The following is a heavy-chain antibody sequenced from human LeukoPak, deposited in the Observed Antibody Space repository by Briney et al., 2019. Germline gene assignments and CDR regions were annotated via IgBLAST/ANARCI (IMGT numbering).Heavy chain of an antibody. CDR1: GGSISSGSYY. V-gene: IGHV4-61*02. CDR2: IYTSGST. D-gene: IGHD3-9*01. Sequence: SQTLSLTCTVSGGSISSGSYYWSWIRQPAGKGLEWIGRIYTSGSTNYNPSLKSRVTISVDTSKNQFSLKLSSVTAADTAVYYCARGGGYFDWLLSAPYYFDYWGQGTLVTVSS. J-gene: IGHJ4*02. CDR3: ARGGGYFDWLLSAPYYFDY.